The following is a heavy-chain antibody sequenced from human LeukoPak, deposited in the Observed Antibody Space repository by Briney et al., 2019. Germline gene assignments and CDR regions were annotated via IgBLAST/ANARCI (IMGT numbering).Heavy chain of an antibody. V-gene: IGHV3-23*01. D-gene: IGHD4/OR15-4a*01. CDR3: AKDANYLRSGSFFIPFDY. Sequence: GGSLRLSCAASGFTFRRTAMSWVRQAPGKGLQWVATIGGSGVGTYYAASVKGRFNISRDNSKNTLYLQMNGLRTEDTAIYYCAKDANYLRSGSFFIPFDYWGQGTLVTVHS. CDR2: IGGSGVGT. J-gene: IGHJ4*02. CDR1: GFTFRRTA.